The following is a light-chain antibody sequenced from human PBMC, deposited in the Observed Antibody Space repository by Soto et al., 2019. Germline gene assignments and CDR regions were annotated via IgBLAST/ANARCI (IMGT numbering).Light chain of an antibody. CDR3: QQYGSSPCT. CDR2: GAS. V-gene: IGKV3-20*01. J-gene: IGKJ1*01. CDR1: QSVSSSY. Sequence: EIVLTQSPGTLSLSPGERATLSCRASQSVSSSYLAWYQQKPGQAPRLLIYGASSRPTGIPDRFSGSGSGTDFTITISRLEPEDFAVYYCQQYGSSPCTFGQGTKVEIK.